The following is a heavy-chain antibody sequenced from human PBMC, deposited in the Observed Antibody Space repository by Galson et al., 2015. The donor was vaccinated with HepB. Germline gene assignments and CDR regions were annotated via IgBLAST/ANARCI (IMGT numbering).Heavy chain of an antibody. CDR1: GFTFRDSA. CDR3: EKSGNDGSGYGFNDY. D-gene: IGHD3-22*01. V-gene: IGHV3-23*01. CDR2: VSSSGDSI. J-gene: IGHJ4*02. Sequence: SLRLSCAASGFTFRDSAMTWVRQVPGKGLEWVSGVSSSGDSIYYPDSVRGRFSMSRDNSKNSVYLQMNDLRTEDTAIYYCEKSGNDGSGYGFNDYWGKGTLVTVTS.